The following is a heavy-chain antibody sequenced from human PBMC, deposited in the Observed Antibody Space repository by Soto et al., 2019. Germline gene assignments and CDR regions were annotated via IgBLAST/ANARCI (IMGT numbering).Heavy chain of an antibody. Sequence: PSATLSITCTVSDDSFRGAEYYWSWIRQPLGKGPEWIGYTYYNGDTKYNPALRSRVTMSEDTSKNQFSLRLSSVTAADTAVYFCARGPAYIDGWRTFDLWGRGILVTVSS. V-gene: IGHV4-61*08. CDR1: DDSFRGAEYY. CDR2: TYYNGDT. CDR3: ARGPAYIDGWRTFDL. J-gene: IGHJ4*02. D-gene: IGHD6-19*01.